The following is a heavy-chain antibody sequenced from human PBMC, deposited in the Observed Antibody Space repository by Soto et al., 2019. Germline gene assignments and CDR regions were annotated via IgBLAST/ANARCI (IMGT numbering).Heavy chain of an antibody. J-gene: IGHJ4*02. V-gene: IGHV1-3*04. CDR3: ARDRVGNDY. CDR2: INTGDGNT. CDR1: GYTFSSYS. Sequence: QVQLVQSGAEVKKPGASVKLSCKASGYTFSSYSMHWVRQAPGQRLEWLGWINTGDGNTIYPQKFQGRVTVTRDTSASTVYMELSSLNSEDTAVYYCARDRVGNDYWGQGTPVAVSS. D-gene: IGHD4-17*01.